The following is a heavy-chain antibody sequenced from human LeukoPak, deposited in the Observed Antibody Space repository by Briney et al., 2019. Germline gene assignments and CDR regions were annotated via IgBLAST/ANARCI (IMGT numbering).Heavy chain of an antibody. V-gene: IGHV4-59*12. J-gene: IGHJ5*02. CDR1: GGSISTYY. Sequence: SETLSLTCTVSGGSISTYYWSWVRQPPGKGLEWIGYIYYSGNTNYNPSLKSRVTISVDRSKNQFSLKLSSVTAADTAVYYCARGRIAASSWFDPWGQGTLVTVSS. CDR3: ARGRIAASSWFDP. CDR2: IYYSGNT. D-gene: IGHD6-13*01.